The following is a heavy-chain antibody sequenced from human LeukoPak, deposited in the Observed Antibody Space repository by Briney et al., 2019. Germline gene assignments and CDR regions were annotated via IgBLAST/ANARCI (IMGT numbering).Heavy chain of an antibody. J-gene: IGHJ6*02. Sequence: SETLSLTCTVSGGSVSSGSYYWSWIRQPPGKGLEWIGYIYYSGSTNYNPPLKSRVTISVDTSKNQFSLKLSSVTAADTAVYYCARAKIDYYDSSGYYGGYYYGMDVWGQGTTVTVSS. CDR1: GGSVSSGSYY. CDR3: ARAKIDYYDSSGYYGGYYYGMDV. D-gene: IGHD3-22*01. CDR2: IYYSGST. V-gene: IGHV4-61*01.